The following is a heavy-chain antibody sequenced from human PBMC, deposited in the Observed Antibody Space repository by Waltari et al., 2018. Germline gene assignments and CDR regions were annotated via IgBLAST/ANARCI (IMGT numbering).Heavy chain of an antibody. CDR3: ARDQWFAFDI. CDR2: IMTDGSEE. J-gene: IGHJ3*02. CDR1: GFTLSRYW. D-gene: IGHD3-22*01. V-gene: IGHV3-7*01. Sequence: EVQLVESGGGLVQPGGSLRLSCAASGFTLSRYWVSWVRQAPGKGPEWVANIMTDGSEEYYVDSVRGRFTISRDNAKNSLYLQMNSLRPEDTAVYYCARDQWFAFDIWGHGTMVTVSS.